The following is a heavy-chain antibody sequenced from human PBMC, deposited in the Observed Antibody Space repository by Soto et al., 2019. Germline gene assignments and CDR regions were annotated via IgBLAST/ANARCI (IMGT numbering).Heavy chain of an antibody. CDR3: ARGMRYSDGYGPHWYFDL. Sequence: EVLLVESGGGLVQPGGSLRLSCAASGFTFSTYDMHWARQATGKGLVWVSVIGTAGDTYYPGSVKGRFTISRENAKNSLYLQTNSLRAGDTAMYYCARGMRYSDGYGPHWYFDLWGRATLVTVSS. CDR1: GFTFSTYD. V-gene: IGHV3-13*01. J-gene: IGHJ2*01. D-gene: IGHD5-18*01. CDR2: IGTAGDT.